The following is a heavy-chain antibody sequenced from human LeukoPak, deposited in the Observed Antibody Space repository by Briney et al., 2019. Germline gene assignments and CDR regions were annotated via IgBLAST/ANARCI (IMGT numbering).Heavy chain of an antibody. V-gene: IGHV3-21*01. D-gene: IGHD3-10*01. CDR1: GFTFSSYS. CDR2: ISSSSSYI. CDR3: ARMGDYGSGIIDY. J-gene: IGHJ4*02. Sequence: GGSLRLSCAASGFTFSSYSMNWVRHAPGKGLEWVSSISSSSSYIYYADSVKGRFTISRDNAKNSLYLQMNSLRAEDTAVYYCARMGDYGSGIIDYWGQGTLVTVSS.